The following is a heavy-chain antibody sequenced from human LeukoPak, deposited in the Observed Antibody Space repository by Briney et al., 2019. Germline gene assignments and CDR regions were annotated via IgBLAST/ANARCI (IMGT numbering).Heavy chain of an antibody. CDR2: ISWNSGSI. D-gene: IGHD3-3*01. CDR3: AKGRDFWSGYLDY. V-gene: IGHV3-9*01. Sequence: GRSLRLSCAASGFTFDDYAMHWVRQAPGKGLEWVSGISWNSGSIGHADSVKGRFTISRDNAKNSLYLQMNSLRAEDTALYYCAKGRDFWSGYLDYWGQGTLVTVSS. CDR1: GFTFDDYA. J-gene: IGHJ4*02.